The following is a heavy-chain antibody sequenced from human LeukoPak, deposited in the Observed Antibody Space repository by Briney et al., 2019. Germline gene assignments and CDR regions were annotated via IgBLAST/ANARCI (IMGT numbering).Heavy chain of an antibody. CDR1: GGTFSSYA. D-gene: IGHD6-13*01. CDR2: IIPIFGTA. Sequence: GASVKVSCKASGGTFSSYAISWVRQAPGQGLEWMGGIIPIFGTANYAQKFQGRVTITTDESTSTAYMELSSLRSEDTAVYYCARGAGAAAGQYYYYYYMDVWGKGTTVTVSS. V-gene: IGHV1-69*05. CDR3: ARGAGAAAGQYYYYYYMDV. J-gene: IGHJ6*03.